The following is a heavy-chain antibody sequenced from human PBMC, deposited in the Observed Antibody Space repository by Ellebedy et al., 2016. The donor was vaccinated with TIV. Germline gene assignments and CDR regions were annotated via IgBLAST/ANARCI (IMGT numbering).Heavy chain of an antibody. V-gene: IGHV3-21*01. CDR1: GFTFSSYS. J-gene: IGHJ4*02. CDR2: ISSSSSYI. D-gene: IGHD3-22*01. Sequence: GESLKISXAASGFTFSSYSMNWVRQAPGKGLEWVSSISSSSSYIYYADSVKGRFTISRDNAKNSLYLQMNSLRAEDTAVYYCARVQNNYYDSSGRQFDYWGQGTLVTVSS. CDR3: ARVQNNYYDSSGRQFDY.